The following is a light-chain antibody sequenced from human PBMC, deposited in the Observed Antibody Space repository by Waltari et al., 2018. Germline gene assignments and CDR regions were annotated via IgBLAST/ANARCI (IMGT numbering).Light chain of an antibody. CDR3: SSFTSSSTWV. CDR2: DVS. J-gene: IGLJ3*02. V-gene: IGLV2-14*01. CDR1: SSDVGGYNY. Sequence: QSALTQPASVSGSPGQSITISCTGTSSDVGGYNYVSCYQQHPGKAPKLRIYDVSNRPSGVSNRFSGSESGNTSSLPISGLQSEDEADYYCSSFTSSSTWVFGGGTKLTVL.